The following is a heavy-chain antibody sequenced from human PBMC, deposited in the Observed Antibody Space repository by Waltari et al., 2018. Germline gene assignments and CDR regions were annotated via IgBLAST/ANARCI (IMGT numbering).Heavy chain of an antibody. J-gene: IGHJ2*01. CDR3: ARDPRYCSSTSCHDWYFDL. Sequence: QVQLQESGPGLVKPSETLSLTCTVSGGSISSYYWSWIRQPAGKGLEWIGRIYTSGSTNYNPSLKSRVTMSVDTSKNQFSLKLSSVTAADTAVYYCARDPRYCSSTSCHDWYFDLWGRGTLVTVSS. CDR2: IYTSGST. D-gene: IGHD2-2*01. CDR1: GGSISSYY. V-gene: IGHV4-4*07.